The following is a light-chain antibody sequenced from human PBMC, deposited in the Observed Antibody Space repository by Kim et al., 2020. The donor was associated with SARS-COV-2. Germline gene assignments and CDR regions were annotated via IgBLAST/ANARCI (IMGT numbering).Light chain of an antibody. V-gene: IGLV3-19*01. J-gene: IGLJ1*01. CDR3: HSRVSLAKEYV. Sequence: SSELTQDPAVSVALGQTVKITCQGDSLRNSYASWYQQKPGQAPQMVVYETNSRPAGISDRFSGSSSGNTASLTITAAQAEDEADHYCHSRVSLAKEYVFG. CDR2: ETN. CDR1: SLRNSY.